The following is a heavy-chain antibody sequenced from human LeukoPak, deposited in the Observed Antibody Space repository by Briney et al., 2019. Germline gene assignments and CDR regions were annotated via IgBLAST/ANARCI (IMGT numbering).Heavy chain of an antibody. CDR3: ARGLCWGCFDD. Sequence: GGSLRLSCAASGFTFSSYGMSWVRQAPGEGLEWVSAISGSGGSTYYADSVKGRFTISRDNSKNTLYLQMNSLRAEDTAVYYCARGLCWGCFDDWGQGNLVTVSS. CDR1: GFTFSSYG. J-gene: IGHJ4*02. D-gene: IGHD3-10*02. CDR2: ISGSGGST. V-gene: IGHV3-23*01.